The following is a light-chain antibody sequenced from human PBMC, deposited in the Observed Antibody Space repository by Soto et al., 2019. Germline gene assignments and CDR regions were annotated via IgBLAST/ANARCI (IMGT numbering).Light chain of an antibody. J-gene: IGKJ3*01. CDR1: QSVTNSF. V-gene: IGKV3-20*01. Sequence: MVLTQSPGTLSLSPGDRATLSCVARQSVTNSFLAWYQQKPGQAPRLLIDGASSRATGVPDSFSGSGSGTDFALTISRLEPGDFALYYCQEYGTPRFTFGPGTKGDIK. CDR2: GAS. CDR3: QEYGTPRFT.